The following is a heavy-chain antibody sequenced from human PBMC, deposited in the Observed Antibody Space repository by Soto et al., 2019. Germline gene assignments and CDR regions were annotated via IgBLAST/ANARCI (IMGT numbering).Heavy chain of an antibody. J-gene: IGHJ4*02. D-gene: IGHD1-26*01. V-gene: IGHV4-61*08. CDR3: ARLGGSYAVPHFDY. Sequence: PSETLSLTCTVSGGSISSGGYYWNWIRQHPGKGLEWIGYIYYSGTTTNYNPSLKSRVTLSVDTSKNQFSLKLSSVTAADTAVYYCARLGGSYAVPHFDYWGQGTLVTVSS. CDR2: IYYSGTTT. CDR1: GGSISSGGYY.